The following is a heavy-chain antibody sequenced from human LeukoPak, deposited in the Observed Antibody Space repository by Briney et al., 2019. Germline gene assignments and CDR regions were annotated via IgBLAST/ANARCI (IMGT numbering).Heavy chain of an antibody. Sequence: GGSLRLSCAASEFTFSSYAMSWVRQAPGKGLEWVSAISGSGGSTYYADSVKGRFTISRDNSKNTLYLQMNSLRAEDTAVYYCAKSRIHYDILTGYYYFDYWGQGTLVTVSS. CDR1: EFTFSSYA. V-gene: IGHV3-23*01. D-gene: IGHD3-9*01. CDR3: AKSRIHYDILTGYYYFDY. CDR2: ISGSGGST. J-gene: IGHJ4*02.